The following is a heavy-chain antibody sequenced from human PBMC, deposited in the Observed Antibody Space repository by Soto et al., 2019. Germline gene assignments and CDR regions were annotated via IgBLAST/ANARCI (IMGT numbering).Heavy chain of an antibody. V-gene: IGHV3-21*01. D-gene: IGHD6-13*01. CDR1: GFTFSSYS. J-gene: IGHJ4*02. Sequence: GESLKISCAASGFTFSSYSMNWVRQAPGKGLEWVSSISSSSSYIYYADSVKGRFTISRDNAKNSLYLQMNSLRAEDTAVYYCAREAYSSSWYNFDYWGQGTLVTVYS. CDR3: AREAYSSSWYNFDY. CDR2: ISSSSSYI.